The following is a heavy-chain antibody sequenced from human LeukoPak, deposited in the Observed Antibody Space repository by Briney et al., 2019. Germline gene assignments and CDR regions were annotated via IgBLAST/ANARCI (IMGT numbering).Heavy chain of an antibody. V-gene: IGHV3-30-3*01. D-gene: IGHD1-26*01. CDR1: GFTFSSYP. J-gene: IGHJ4*02. Sequence: GGSLRLSCAASGFTFSSYPMHWVRQAPGRGLEWVAVISSDGTIKYYADSVKGRFTISRDNSKNTLYLQANSLRVEDTAVYYCVREVVGAIYFDYWGQGALVTASS. CDR3: VREVVGAIYFDY. CDR2: ISSDGTIK.